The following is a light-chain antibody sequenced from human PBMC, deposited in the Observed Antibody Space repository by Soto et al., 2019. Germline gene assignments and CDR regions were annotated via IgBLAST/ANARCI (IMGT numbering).Light chain of an antibody. CDR2: GAS. CDR1: QSVTDNY. J-gene: IGKJ1*01. Sequence: EIVLTQSPDTLSLSPGERATLSCRASQSVTDNYLAWYQQKPGRAPRLLIYGASAGGTGIPDRFSGSRSGTDFSITIRRLEPEDFAVYYCQQYARSPRTFGHGTRVEIK. CDR3: QQYARSPRT. V-gene: IGKV3-20*01.